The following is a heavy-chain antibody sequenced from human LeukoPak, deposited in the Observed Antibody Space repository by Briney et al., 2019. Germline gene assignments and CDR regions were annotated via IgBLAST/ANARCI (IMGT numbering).Heavy chain of an antibody. J-gene: IGHJ4*02. CDR3: AKDRDQYYYDSSGPPADY. D-gene: IGHD3-22*01. CDR1: GFTFSSYG. Sequence: GGSLRLSCAASGFTFSSYGMHWVRQAPGKGLEWVAVISYDGSNKYYADSVKGRFTISRDNSKNTLYLQMNSLRAEDTAVYYCAKDRDQYYYDSSGPPADYWGQGTLVTVSS. V-gene: IGHV3-30*18. CDR2: ISYDGSNK.